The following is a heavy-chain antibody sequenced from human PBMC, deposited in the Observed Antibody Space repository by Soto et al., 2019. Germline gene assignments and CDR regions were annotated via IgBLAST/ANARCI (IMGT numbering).Heavy chain of an antibody. Sequence: QVQLQESGPGLVKPSESLSLTWAVSDASITHYYWNWIRQSPGKGLEWIVSFSSTGSTVYNPSLGSRVTISLDTSKNQFSLTMNSVTAADTAVSYCARGGGSPYHNHEVDFWGQGTLVTVSS. V-gene: IGHV4-59*01. CDR2: FSSTGST. CDR1: DASITHYY. D-gene: IGHD6-13*01. CDR3: ARGGGSPYHNHEVDF. J-gene: IGHJ4*02.